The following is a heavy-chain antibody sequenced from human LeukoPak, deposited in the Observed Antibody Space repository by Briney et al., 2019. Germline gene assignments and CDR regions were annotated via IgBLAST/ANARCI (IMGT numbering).Heavy chain of an antibody. D-gene: IGHD2-2*01. CDR3: AKAPHIVVVPAAYFDY. V-gene: IGHV3-23*01. CDR2: ISGSGGST. J-gene: IGHJ4*02. Sequence: AGSLRLSCAASGFTFSSYAMSWVRQAPGKGLEWASAISGSGGSTYYADSVKGRFTISRDNSKNTLYLQMNSLRAEDTAVYYCAKAPHIVVVPAAYFDYWGQGTLVTVSS. CDR1: GFTFSSYA.